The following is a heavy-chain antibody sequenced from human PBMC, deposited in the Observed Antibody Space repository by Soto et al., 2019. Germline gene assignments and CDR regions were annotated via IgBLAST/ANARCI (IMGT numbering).Heavy chain of an antibody. V-gene: IGHV1-8*01. CDR3: ARIGVRVVAATYYFDY. Sequence: ASVKVSCKASGYTFTSYDINWVRQATGQGLEWMGWMNPNSGNTGYAQKFQGRVTMTRNTSISTAYMELSSLRSEDTAVYYCARIGVRVVAATYYFDYWGQGTLVTVSS. J-gene: IGHJ4*02. CDR2: MNPNSGNT. D-gene: IGHD2-15*01. CDR1: GYTFTSYD.